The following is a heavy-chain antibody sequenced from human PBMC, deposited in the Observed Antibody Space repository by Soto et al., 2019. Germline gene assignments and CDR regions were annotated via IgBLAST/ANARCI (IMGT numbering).Heavy chain of an antibody. V-gene: IGHV1-18*01. CDR2: ISAYNGNT. J-gene: IGHJ3*02. D-gene: IGHD3-22*01. CDR3: ARDYYDSSGYYGSHDAFDI. CDR1: GYTFAIYG. Sequence: ASVKVSCKASGYTFAIYGISWVRQAPGQGLEWMGWISAYNGNTNYAQKLQGRVTMTTDTSTSTAYMELRSLRSDDTAVYYCARDYYDSSGYYGSHDAFDIWGQGTMVTVSS.